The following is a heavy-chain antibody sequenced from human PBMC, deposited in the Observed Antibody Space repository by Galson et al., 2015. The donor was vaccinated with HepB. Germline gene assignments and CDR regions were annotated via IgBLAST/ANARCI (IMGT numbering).Heavy chain of an antibody. V-gene: IGHV3-30*04. D-gene: IGHD6-19*01. Sequence: SLRLSCAASGFTFSSYAMHWVRQAPGKGLEWVAVISYDGSNKYYADSVKGRFTISRDNSKNTLYLQMNSLRAEDTAVYYCARPGIAVAQLIGHWFDPWGQGTLVTVSS. J-gene: IGHJ5*02. CDR2: ISYDGSNK. CDR1: GFTFSSYA. CDR3: ARPGIAVAQLIGHWFDP.